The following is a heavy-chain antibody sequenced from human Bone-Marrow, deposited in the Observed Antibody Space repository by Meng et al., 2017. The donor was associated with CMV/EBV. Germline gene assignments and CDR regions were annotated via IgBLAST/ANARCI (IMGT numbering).Heavy chain of an antibody. CDR3: ARLGYSGSSDYYYGMDV. J-gene: IGHJ6*01. Sequence: KVSCKGSGYSFTSYWIGWVRQMPGKGLEWMGIIYPGDSDTRYSPSFQGQVTISADKSISTAYLQWSSLKASDTAMYYCARLGYSGSSDYYYGMDVWGQGTTVTGSS. CDR1: GYSFTSYW. V-gene: IGHV5-51*01. CDR2: IYPGDSDT. D-gene: IGHD1-26*01.